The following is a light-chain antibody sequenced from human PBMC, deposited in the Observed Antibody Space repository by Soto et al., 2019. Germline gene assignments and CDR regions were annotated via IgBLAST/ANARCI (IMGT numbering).Light chain of an antibody. CDR2: DAS. CDR1: QSISSL. Sequence: DIQMTQSPSTLSASVGDRVTIPCRASQSISSLLAWYQQKPGKAPKLLIYDASSLESGVPSRFSGSGSGTDFTLTISRLEPEDFALYYCQQYGHSPITFGQGTRLEIK. J-gene: IGKJ5*01. V-gene: IGKV1-5*01. CDR3: QQYGHSPIT.